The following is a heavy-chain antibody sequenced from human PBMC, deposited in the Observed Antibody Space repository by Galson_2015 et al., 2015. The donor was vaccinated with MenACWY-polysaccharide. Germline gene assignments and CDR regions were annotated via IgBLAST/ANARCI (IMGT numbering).Heavy chain of an antibody. V-gene: IGHV3-74*01. CDR1: GFTFSSYW. D-gene: IGHD1-14*01. J-gene: IGHJ6*02. Sequence: SLRLSCAASGFTFSSYWMYWVRQAPGKGLVWVSRINSDGSSTSYADSVKGRFTISRDNVKNTLYLQMNSLRDEDTAVYYCARERANITSTSMDVWGQSTPFTV. CDR2: INSDGSST. CDR3: ARERANITSTSMDV.